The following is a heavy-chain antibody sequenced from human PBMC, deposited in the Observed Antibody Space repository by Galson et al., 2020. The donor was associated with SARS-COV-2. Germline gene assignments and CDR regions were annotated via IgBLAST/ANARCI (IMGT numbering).Heavy chain of an antibody. D-gene: IGHD2-15*01. CDR1: GGSIRSYY. V-gene: IGHV4-59*08. Sequence: SETLSLTCTVSGGSIRSYYWSWVRQSPGKGLEWIGNINYTGNTQYNPSLKSRLTISIDTSKNEFSLKLTSVTAADTAVYYCARDTPSNGMEVWGQGTTVTVSS. CDR2: INYTGNT. CDR3: ARDTPSNGMEV. J-gene: IGHJ6*02.